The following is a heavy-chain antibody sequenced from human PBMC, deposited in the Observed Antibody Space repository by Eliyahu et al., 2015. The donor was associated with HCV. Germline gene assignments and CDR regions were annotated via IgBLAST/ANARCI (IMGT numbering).Heavy chain of an antibody. V-gene: IGHV3-30*18. CDR3: AKAAAAGEFDP. CDR2: ISYDGSNK. J-gene: IGHJ5*02. D-gene: IGHD6-13*01. CDR1: GFTFSSYG. Sequence: QVQLVESGGGVVQPGXSLRLSCXASGFTFSSYGMHWVRQAPGKGLEWVAVISYDGSNKYYADSVKGRFTISRDNSKNTLYLQMNSLRAEDTAVYYCAKAAAAGEFDPWGQGTLVTVSS.